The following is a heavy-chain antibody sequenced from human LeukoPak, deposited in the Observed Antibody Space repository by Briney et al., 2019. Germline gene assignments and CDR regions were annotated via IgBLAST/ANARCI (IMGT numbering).Heavy chain of an antibody. Sequence: GGSLRLSCAASGFTFSTYAMSWVRQAPGKGLEWVSAISANGGSTFYADSVKGRFTVSRDSSKDTLYLQMNSLRAEDTAVYFCARKALGYRLAYGDYWGQGTLVTVSS. D-gene: IGHD5-12*01. CDR3: ARKALGYRLAYGDY. CDR2: ISANGGST. V-gene: IGHV3-23*01. J-gene: IGHJ4*02. CDR1: GFTFSTYA.